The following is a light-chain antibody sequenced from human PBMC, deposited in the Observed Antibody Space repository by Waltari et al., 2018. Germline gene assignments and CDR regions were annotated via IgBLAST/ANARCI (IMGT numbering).Light chain of an antibody. CDR3: SSYTRSSTLYV. V-gene: IGLV2-14*01. CDR2: EVR. Sequence: QSALTQPASVSGAPGQSITISCTGSSRDVGGYNCVSWYQQHPGKAPKLMIYEVRTRPSGVSNRFSGSKSGNPASLPISGLQAEDEADYYCSSYTRSSTLYVFGTGTKVTVL. CDR1: SRDVGGYNC. J-gene: IGLJ1*01.